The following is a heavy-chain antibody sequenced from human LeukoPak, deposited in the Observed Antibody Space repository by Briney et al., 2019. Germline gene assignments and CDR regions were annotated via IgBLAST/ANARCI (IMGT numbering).Heavy chain of an antibody. J-gene: IGHJ4*02. Sequence: GGSLRLSCAASGFTFSSYDMHWVRQAPGKGLEWVAFIRYDGSHKYYADSVKGRFTISRDNSKNSLYLQMNSLRAEDTALYYCAKDIGVAAAGPLGYWGQGTLVTVSS. D-gene: IGHD6-13*01. CDR1: GFTFSSYD. V-gene: IGHV3-30*02. CDR3: AKDIGVAAAGPLGY. CDR2: IRYDGSHK.